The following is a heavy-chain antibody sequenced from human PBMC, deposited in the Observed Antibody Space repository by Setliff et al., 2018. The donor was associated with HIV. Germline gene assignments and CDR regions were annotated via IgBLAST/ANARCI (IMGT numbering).Heavy chain of an antibody. CDR2: IYSNGGT. Sequence: SETLSLTCNVSGGSISSYYWSWIRQPPGKGLEYIGYIYSNGGTNYNPSLKSRVTISVDTSKNQFSLKLSSVTAADTAVYYCARDLVGKNYVDYWGQGTLVTVSS. D-gene: IGHD3-16*01. CDR1: GGSISSYY. CDR3: ARDLVGKNYVDY. J-gene: IGHJ4*02. V-gene: IGHV4-59*01.